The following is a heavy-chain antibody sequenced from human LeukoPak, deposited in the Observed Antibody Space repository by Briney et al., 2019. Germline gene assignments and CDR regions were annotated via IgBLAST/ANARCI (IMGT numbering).Heavy chain of an antibody. V-gene: IGHV6-1*01. D-gene: IGHD3-22*01. J-gene: IGHJ4*02. CDR1: GDSVSSNSAA. CDR3: ARMAPEANYDSGGYYYASVTQTRFDY. CDR2: TYYRSKWYN. Sequence: SQTLSLTCAISGDSVSSNSAAWNWIRQSPSRGLEWLGRTYYRSKWYNDYAVSVKSRITINPDTSKNQFSLQLNSVTPEDTAVYYCARMAPEANYDSGGYYYASVTQTRFDYWGQGTLVTVSS.